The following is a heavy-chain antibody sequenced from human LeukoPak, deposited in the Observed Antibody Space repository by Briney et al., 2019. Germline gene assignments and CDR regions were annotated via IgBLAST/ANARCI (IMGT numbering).Heavy chain of an antibody. D-gene: IGHD6-19*01. J-gene: IGHJ4*02. Sequence: GSSVKVSYKASGGTFSIYAISWVRQAPGQGLEWMGRIIPILGIANYAQKFQGRVTITADKSTSTAYMELSSLRSEDTAVYYCARPNPGIAVARGFDYWGQGTLVTVSS. CDR3: ARPNPGIAVARGFDY. CDR1: GGTFSIYA. CDR2: IIPILGIA. V-gene: IGHV1-69*04.